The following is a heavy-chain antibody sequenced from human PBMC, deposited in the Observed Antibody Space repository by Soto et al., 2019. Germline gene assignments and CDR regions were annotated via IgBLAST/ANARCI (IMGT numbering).Heavy chain of an antibody. Sequence: GGSLRLSCSASGFTFSSYAIHWVRQAPGKGLEYVSTISPNGGSTYYADSVKGRFTISRDNAKNTLYLQMSSLRAEDTAVYYCARDSYCSSTSCYADAFDIWGQGTMVTVSS. CDR2: ISPNGGST. CDR3: ARDSYCSSTSCYADAFDI. D-gene: IGHD2-2*01. CDR1: GFTFSSYA. J-gene: IGHJ3*02. V-gene: IGHV3-64*04.